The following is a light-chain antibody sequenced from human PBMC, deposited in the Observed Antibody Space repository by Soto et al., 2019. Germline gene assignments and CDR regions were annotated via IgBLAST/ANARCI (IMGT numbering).Light chain of an antibody. CDR1: SSNIGNNY. CDR2: DNN. Sequence: QSVLTQPPSVSAAPGQKVTISCSGSSSNIGNNYVSWYQQLPGTAPKLLIYDNNKRPSGIPDRFFGSKSGTSATLGITGLQTGDEADYYCGTWASSLSVVFGGGTKLTVL. V-gene: IGLV1-51*01. CDR3: GTWASSLSVV. J-gene: IGLJ2*01.